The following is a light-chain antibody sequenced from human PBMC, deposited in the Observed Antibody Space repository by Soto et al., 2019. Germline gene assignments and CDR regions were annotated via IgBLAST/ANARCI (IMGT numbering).Light chain of an antibody. CDR3: AAWDGSLRSSV. V-gene: IGLV1-47*01. CDR2: TNN. CDR1: SSNIGSNY. J-gene: IGLJ1*01. Sequence: QSVLTQPPSASGTPGQRVTISCSGSSSNIGSNYVYWYQQLPGTAPKLLIYTNNLRPSGVPDRFSGSKSGTSASLAISGLRSEDEADYYCAAWDGSLRSSVFGTGTKVTV.